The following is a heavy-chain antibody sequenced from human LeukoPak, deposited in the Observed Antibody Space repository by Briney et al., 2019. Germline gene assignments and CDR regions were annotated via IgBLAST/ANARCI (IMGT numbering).Heavy chain of an antibody. Sequence: GGSLRLSCAASGFTFSSYSMNWVRQAPGKGLEWVSSISSSSSYIYCADSVKGRFTISRDNSKNTLYLQMNSLRAEDTAVYYCAKDGSEWLRPYYFDYWGQGTLVTVSS. V-gene: IGHV3-21*04. CDR2: ISSSSSYI. CDR1: GFTFSSYS. D-gene: IGHD5-12*01. CDR3: AKDGSEWLRPYYFDY. J-gene: IGHJ4*02.